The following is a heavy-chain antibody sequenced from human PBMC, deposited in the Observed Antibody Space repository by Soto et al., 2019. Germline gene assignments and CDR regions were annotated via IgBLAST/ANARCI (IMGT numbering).Heavy chain of an antibody. CDR3: ARPLAAGDS. D-gene: IGHD6-25*01. CDR2: VNPTGGST. Sequence: QVQLVQSGAEVKKPGASVRVSCKASGYTFTSYYIHWVRQAPGQGLEWMAIVNPTGGSTNYAQKLQGRVTVTFDTSTSTVFIELNSLRYEDTAVYYCARPLAAGDSWGQGTLVTVSS. V-gene: IGHV1-46*03. J-gene: IGHJ4*02. CDR1: GYTFTSYY.